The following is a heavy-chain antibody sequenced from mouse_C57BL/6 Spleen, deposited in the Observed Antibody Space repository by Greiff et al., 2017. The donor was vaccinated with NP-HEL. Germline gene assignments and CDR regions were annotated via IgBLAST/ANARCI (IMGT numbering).Heavy chain of an antibody. CDR1: GFTFSSYA. V-gene: IGHV5-4*01. CDR3: ARDPSSYGNYGFAY. D-gene: IGHD2-1*01. CDR2: ISDGGSYT. J-gene: IGHJ3*01. Sequence: EVNLVESGGGLVKPGGSLKLSCAASGFTFSSYAMSWVRQTPEKRLEWVATISDGGSYTYYPDNVKGRFTISRDNAKNNLYLQMSHLKSEDTAMYYCARDPSSYGNYGFAYWGQGTLVTVSA.